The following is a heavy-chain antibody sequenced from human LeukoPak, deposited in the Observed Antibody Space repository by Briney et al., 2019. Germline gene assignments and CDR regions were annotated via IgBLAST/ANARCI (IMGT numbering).Heavy chain of an antibody. CDR2: ISYDGSNK. Sequence: PGRSLRLSCAASGFTFSSCARHWFRRAPARGVEGWAVISYDGSNKYYTDSLKSRFTISRDNSKNTLYLQMNSLRAEDTAVYYCARERIRGEDYWGQGTLVTVSS. D-gene: IGHD3-10*01. CDR3: ARERIRGEDY. J-gene: IGHJ4*02. CDR1: GFTFSSCA. V-gene: IGHV3-30*04.